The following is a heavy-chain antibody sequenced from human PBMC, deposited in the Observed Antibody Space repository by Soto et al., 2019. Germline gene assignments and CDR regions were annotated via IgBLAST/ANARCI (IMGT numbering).Heavy chain of an antibody. CDR3: ARETPGAGHLDY. CDR2: IYYSGST. Sequence: SETLSLTCTVSGGSISGYYWKWIRQPPGKGLEWIGYIYYSGSTNYDPSLKSRVTMSVDTSKNQFSLKLSSVTAADTAVYYCARETPGAGHLDYWGQGALVTVSS. V-gene: IGHV4-59*01. J-gene: IGHJ4*02. CDR1: GGSISGYY. D-gene: IGHD6-19*01.